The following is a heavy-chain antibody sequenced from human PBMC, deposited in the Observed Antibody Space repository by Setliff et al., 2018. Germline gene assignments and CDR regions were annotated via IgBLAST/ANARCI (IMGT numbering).Heavy chain of an antibody. CDR1: GYTFTDYY. D-gene: IGHD4-17*01. CDR3: ARSVHGDYVRLRQNNWLDP. J-gene: IGHJ5*02. CDR2: INPISSAT. Sequence: ASVKVSCKASGYTFTDYYIYWVRQAPGQGLQWMGRINPISSATDYAQKFQGRVTMTRDTSITTAYMELSSLRSDDTAMYYCARSVHGDYVRLRQNNWLDPWGQGTLVTVSS. V-gene: IGHV1-2*06.